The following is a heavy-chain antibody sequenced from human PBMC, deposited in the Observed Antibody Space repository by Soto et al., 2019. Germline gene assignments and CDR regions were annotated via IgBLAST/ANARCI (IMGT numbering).Heavy chain of an antibody. J-gene: IGHJ4*02. V-gene: IGHV4-39*01. CDR2: IYNSGRT. D-gene: IGHD3-10*01. CDR3: ASPITMVRGVRYFDY. CDR1: GGSISSSSYY. Sequence: QLQLQESGPELVKPSETLSLTCTVSGGSISSSSYYWGWIRQPPGKGLEWIGNIYNSGRTYYNPSLKSRVTISVDTSKNRFSLKLSSVTAADTATYYCASPITMVRGVRYFDYWGQGTLVTVSS.